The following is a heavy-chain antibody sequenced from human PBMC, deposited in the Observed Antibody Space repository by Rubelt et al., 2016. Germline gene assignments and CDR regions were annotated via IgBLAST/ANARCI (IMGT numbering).Heavy chain of an antibody. Sequence: TFSSYAISWVRLAPGQGLEWMGGIIPILGIANYAQKFQGRVTITADKSTSTAYMELSSLRSEDTAVYYCARGRAIETHAFDIWGQGTMVTVSS. CDR2: IIPILGIA. J-gene: IGHJ3*02. CDR1: TFSSYA. V-gene: IGHV1-69*10. CDR3: ARGRAIETHAFDI.